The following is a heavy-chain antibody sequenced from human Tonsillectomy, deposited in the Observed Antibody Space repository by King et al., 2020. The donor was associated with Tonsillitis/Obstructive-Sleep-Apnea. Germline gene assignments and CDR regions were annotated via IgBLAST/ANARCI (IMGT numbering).Heavy chain of an antibody. V-gene: IGHV4-59*01. D-gene: IGHD3-9*01. J-gene: IGHJ4*02. CDR1: GGSISTYY. Sequence: QLQESGPGLVRPSETLSLTCTVSGGSISTYYWSWIRQPPGKGLEWIGYIYYSGRTKYNPSLKSRVTISVDKSKNQFSLKRRSVTAADTAVYYCAREILTEFDYWGQGTLVTVSS. CDR3: AREILTEFDY. CDR2: IYYSGRT.